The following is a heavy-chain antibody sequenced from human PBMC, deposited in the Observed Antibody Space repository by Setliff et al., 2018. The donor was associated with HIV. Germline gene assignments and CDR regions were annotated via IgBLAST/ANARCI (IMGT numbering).Heavy chain of an antibody. CDR1: GFTFGDYA. CDR3: TRAPPWGGYFDY. Sequence: LRLSCTASGFTFGDYAMSWVRQAPGKGLEWVGFIRSKAYGGTTEYAASVKGRFTISRDDSKSIAYLQMNSLKTEDTAVYYCTRAPPWGGYFDYWGQGTLVTVSS. CDR2: IRSKAYGGTT. V-gene: IGHV3-49*04. D-gene: IGHD3-16*01. J-gene: IGHJ4*02.